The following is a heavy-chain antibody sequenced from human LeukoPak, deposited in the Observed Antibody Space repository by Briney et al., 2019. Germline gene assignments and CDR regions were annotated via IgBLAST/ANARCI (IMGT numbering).Heavy chain of an antibody. D-gene: IGHD3-22*01. V-gene: IGHV4-59*01. CDR3: ARRDASGGYYRFDY. J-gene: IGHJ4*02. Sequence: PSETLSLTCTVSRGAIKNYYWDWIRQAPGKGLEWIGYISDTGSTTYNPSLKSRVTISIDTSMNQFSLKLTSVTAADTAVYYCARRDASGGYYRFDYWGQGTLVTVSS. CDR1: RGAIKNYY. CDR2: ISDTGST.